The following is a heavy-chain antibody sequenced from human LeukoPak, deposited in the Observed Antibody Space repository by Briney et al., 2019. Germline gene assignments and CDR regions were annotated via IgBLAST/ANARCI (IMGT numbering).Heavy chain of an antibody. J-gene: IGHJ3*02. V-gene: IGHV4-30-2*01. CDR3: ARVEGSDGYCSGGSCYSSDAFDI. D-gene: IGHD2-15*01. CDR1: GGSISSGGYY. CDR2: IYHSGST. Sequence: SETLSLTCTVSGGSISSGGYYWSWIRQPPGKGLEWIGYIYHSGSTYYNPSLKSRVTISVDRSKNQFSLKLSSVTAADTAVYYCARVEGSDGYCSGGSCYSSDAFDIWGQGTMVTVSS.